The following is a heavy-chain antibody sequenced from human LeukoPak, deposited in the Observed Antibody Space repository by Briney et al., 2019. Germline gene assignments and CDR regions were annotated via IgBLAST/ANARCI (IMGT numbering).Heavy chain of an antibody. CDR1: GFRFTNYW. J-gene: IGHJ4*02. D-gene: IGHD4-17*01. CDR3: ARIMTTVTK. Sequence: GESLQISCKGSGFRFTNYWISWVRQMPGKGLEWMGRIDPSDSYTQYSPSFQGHVTISADMSIGTVYLQWSSLKASDTAIYYCARIMTTVTKWGQGTLVTVSS. CDR2: IDPSDSYT. V-gene: IGHV5-10-1*01.